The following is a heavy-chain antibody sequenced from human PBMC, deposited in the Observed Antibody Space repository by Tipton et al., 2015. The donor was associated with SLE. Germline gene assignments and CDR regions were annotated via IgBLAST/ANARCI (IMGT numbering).Heavy chain of an antibody. CDR1: GYSISSGYS. CDR2: ISHSRTT. CDR3: ARGVAGYFYYCYLDV. J-gene: IGHJ6*03. Sequence: TLSLTCTVSGYSISSGYSWSWVRQSPGKGLEWIGEISHSRTTNYNPSLKSRVSMSLDTSTNQFSLRLSSVTAADTAVYYCARGVAGYFYYCYLDVWGKGTTVTIPS. V-gene: IGHV4-38-2*02.